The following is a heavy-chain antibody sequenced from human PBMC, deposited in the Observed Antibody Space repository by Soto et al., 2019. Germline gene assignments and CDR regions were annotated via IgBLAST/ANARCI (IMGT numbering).Heavy chain of an antibody. CDR1: VFTFSSYS. J-gene: IGHJ4*02. D-gene: IGHD2-21*02. V-gene: IGHV3-21*01. CDR2: ISSSSSYI. Sequence: PWGSLRLSCAASVFTFSSYSMNWFRQAPGKGLEWVSSISSSSSYIYYADSVKGRFTISRDNAKNSLYLQMNSLRAEDTAVYYCARAYCGGDCPRLAYFDYWGQGTLVTVSS. CDR3: ARAYCGGDCPRLAYFDY.